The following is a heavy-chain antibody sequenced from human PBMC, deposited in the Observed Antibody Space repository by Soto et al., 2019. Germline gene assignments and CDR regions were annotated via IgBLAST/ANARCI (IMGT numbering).Heavy chain of an antibody. CDR3: AKDHFKGNGVYDGFDV. J-gene: IGHJ3*01. V-gene: IGHV3-23*05. Sequence: GGSLILSCAAPDLTMSNYAMSWVRQAPGKGLEWVSTIAGEDIFYADSVKGRFTISIDNSKNLLLLQMNSLTADDTATYYCAKDHFKGNGVYDGFDVWGQGTTVTVSS. CDR2: IAGEDI. CDR1: DLTMSNYA. D-gene: IGHD2-8*01.